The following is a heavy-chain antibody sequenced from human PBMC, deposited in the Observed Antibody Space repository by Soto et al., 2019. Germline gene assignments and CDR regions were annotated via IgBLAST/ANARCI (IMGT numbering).Heavy chain of an antibody. CDR1: GFTFSDYY. J-gene: IGHJ4*02. CDR3: ASLSTYGDYSI. Sequence: QVQLVESGGGLVKPGGSLRLSCAASGFTFSDYYMSWIRQAPGKGLEWVSYISSSGSTIYYADSVKGRFTISRDNAKHSRYLQMNSLRDEDTAVYYCASLSTYGDYSIWGQGTLVTVSS. V-gene: IGHV3-11*01. CDR2: ISSSGSTI. D-gene: IGHD4-17*01.